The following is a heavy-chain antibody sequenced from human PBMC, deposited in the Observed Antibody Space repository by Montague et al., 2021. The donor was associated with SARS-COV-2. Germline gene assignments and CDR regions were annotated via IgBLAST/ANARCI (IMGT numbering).Heavy chain of an antibody. V-gene: IGHV3-20*04. D-gene: IGHD5-18*01. J-gene: IGHJ4*02. CDR1: GFMFADYG. Sequence: SLRLSCAASGFMFADYGFSWVRQAPGKGLEWVSGMNIKGDSRTYVDSVKGRFAISRDNAKNSLYLQMHSLRAEDTGLYYCARGVGDSYGPDRGYHYWGQGTLVTVSS. CDR3: ARGVGDSYGPDRGYHY. CDR2: MNIKGDSR.